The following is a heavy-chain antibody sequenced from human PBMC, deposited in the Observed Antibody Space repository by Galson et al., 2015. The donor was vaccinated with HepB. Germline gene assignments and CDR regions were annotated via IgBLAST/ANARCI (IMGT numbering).Heavy chain of an antibody. Sequence: SLRLSCAASGFTFSSYSMNWVRQAPGKGLEWVSSISSSSSYIYYADSVKGRFTISRDNAKNSLYLQMNSLRAEDTAVYYCARDTLLDDILTGYYICAFDIWGQGTMVTVSS. CDR2: ISSSSSYI. CDR1: GFTFSSYS. V-gene: IGHV3-21*01. D-gene: IGHD3-9*01. CDR3: ARDTLLDDILTGYYICAFDI. J-gene: IGHJ3*02.